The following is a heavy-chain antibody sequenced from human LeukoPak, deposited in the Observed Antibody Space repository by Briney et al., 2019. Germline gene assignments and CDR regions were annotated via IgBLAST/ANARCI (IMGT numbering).Heavy chain of an antibody. CDR2: IKKDGSEK. D-gene: IGHD6-13*01. Sequence: GGSLRLSCAASGFTSSSYWMSWVRQAPGKGLEWVANIKKDGSEKYYVDSVKGRFTISRDNAKNSLYLQMNSLRAEDTAVYYCGRVAEAAAFDYWGQGILVTVSS. J-gene: IGHJ4*02. CDR1: GFTSSSYW. CDR3: GRVAEAAAFDY. V-gene: IGHV3-7*01.